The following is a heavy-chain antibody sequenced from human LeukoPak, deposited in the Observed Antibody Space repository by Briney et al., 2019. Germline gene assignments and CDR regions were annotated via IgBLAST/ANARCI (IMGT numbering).Heavy chain of an antibody. D-gene: IGHD2-2*01. CDR1: GGTFSSYA. CDR3: ARDIVPAAMLRIFRRAFDI. CDR2: IIPILGIA. Sequence: GASVNVSCKASGGTFSSYAISWVRQAPGQGLEWMGRIIPILGIANYAQKFQGRVTITADKSTSTAYMELSSLRSEDTAVYYCARDIVPAAMLRIFRRAFDIWGQGTMVTVSS. V-gene: IGHV1-69*04. J-gene: IGHJ3*02.